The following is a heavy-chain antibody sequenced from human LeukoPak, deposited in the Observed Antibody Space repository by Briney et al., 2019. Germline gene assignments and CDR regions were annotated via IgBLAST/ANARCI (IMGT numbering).Heavy chain of an antibody. CDR3: ARDLEYYYDSSGYLDY. CDR1: GYTFTSYY. D-gene: IGHD3-22*01. CDR2: INPSGGST. Sequence: GASVKVSCKASGYTFTSYYMHWVRQAPGQGLEWMGIINPSGGSTSYAQKFQGRVTMTRDMSTSTVYMELSSLRSEDTAVYYCARDLEYYYDSSGYLDYWGQGTLVTVSS. J-gene: IGHJ4*02. V-gene: IGHV1-46*01.